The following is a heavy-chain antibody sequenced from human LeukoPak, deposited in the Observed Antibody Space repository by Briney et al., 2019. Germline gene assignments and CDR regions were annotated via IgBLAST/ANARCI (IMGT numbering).Heavy chain of an antibody. V-gene: IGHV1-18*01. Sequence: ASVKVSCKASGYTFTSYGISWVRQAPGQGFEWMGWISAYNGNTNYAQKLQDRVTMTTDTSTSTAYMELRSLRSDDTAVYYCARGNYGDYGGYFDYWGQGTPVTVSS. CDR1: GYTFTSYG. J-gene: IGHJ4*02. D-gene: IGHD4-17*01. CDR3: ARGNYGDYGGYFDY. CDR2: ISAYNGNT.